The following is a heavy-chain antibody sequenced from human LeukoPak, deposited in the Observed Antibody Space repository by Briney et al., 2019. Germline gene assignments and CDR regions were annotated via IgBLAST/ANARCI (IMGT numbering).Heavy chain of an antibody. D-gene: IGHD3-10*01. V-gene: IGHV1-2*02. CDR2: INPNSGGT. Sequence: GASVKVSCKASGYTFTGYYMHWVRQAPGQGLEWMGWINPNSGGTNYAQKFQGRVTMTRDTSIGTAYMELSRLRSDDTAVYYCARAPPYYGSGSYYGDFDYWGQGTLVTVSS. J-gene: IGHJ4*02. CDR1: GYTFTGYY. CDR3: ARAPPYYGSGSYYGDFDY.